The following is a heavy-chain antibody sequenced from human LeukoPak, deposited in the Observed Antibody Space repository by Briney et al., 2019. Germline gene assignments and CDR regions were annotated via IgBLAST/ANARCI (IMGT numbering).Heavy chain of an antibody. CDR2: MNQRGSM. J-gene: IGHJ3*02. Sequence: SETLSLTCDVYGASFTGYYWSWIRQSPGKGLEWIGEMNQRGSMDYNPSLKSRVTISVDRSKNQFSPKLSSVTAADTAVYYCARDLYSSRTNDAFVIWGQGTMVTVSS. V-gene: IGHV4-34*01. D-gene: IGHD6-13*01. CDR3: ARDLYSSRTNDAFVI. CDR1: GASFTGYY.